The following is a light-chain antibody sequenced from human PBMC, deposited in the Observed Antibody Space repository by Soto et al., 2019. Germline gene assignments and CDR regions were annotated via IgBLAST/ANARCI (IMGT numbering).Light chain of an antibody. Sequence: EIVLTQSPGTLSLSPGERATLSCRASQSFSSSYLAWYQQKPGQAPRLLIHGASSRATGIPDRFSGSGSGTDFPLTIDSLEPEDFAVYFCQQYGSSSVTFGQGTKLEIK. J-gene: IGKJ2*01. CDR1: QSFSSSY. V-gene: IGKV3-20*01. CDR3: QQYGSSSVT. CDR2: GAS.